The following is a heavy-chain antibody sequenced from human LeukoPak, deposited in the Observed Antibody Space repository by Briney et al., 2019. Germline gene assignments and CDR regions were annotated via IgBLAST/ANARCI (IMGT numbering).Heavy chain of an antibody. V-gene: IGHV4-59*01. CDR3: ARDKGTSYLSSFDY. Sequence: SETLSLTCAVYGGSLSDYYWSWIRQPPGKGLEWIGYMYYSGSPNYNPSLESRGTISVDTSKNQFSLKLTSVTAADTAVYYCARDKGTSYLSSFDYWSQGTLVTVSS. CDR2: MYYSGSP. J-gene: IGHJ4*02. CDR1: GGSLSDYY. D-gene: IGHD6-6*01.